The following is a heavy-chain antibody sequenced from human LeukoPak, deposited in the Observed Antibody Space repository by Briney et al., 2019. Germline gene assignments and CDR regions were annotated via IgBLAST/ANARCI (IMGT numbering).Heavy chain of an antibody. CDR3: ARPTTVATISADAFDI. Sequence: GGSLRLSCAASGFTFSDYTMNWVRQAPGKGLEWVSSISSGGTYKYYADSVKGRFTISRDNAQNSLYLQMNSLRAEDSSVYYCARPTTVATISADAFDIWGQGTMVTVSS. V-gene: IGHV3-21*01. J-gene: IGHJ3*02. CDR1: GFTFSDYT. CDR2: ISSGGTYK. D-gene: IGHD4-17*01.